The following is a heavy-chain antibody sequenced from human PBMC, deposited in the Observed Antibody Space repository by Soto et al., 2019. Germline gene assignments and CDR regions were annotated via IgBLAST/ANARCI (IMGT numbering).Heavy chain of an antibody. CDR1: GGSITGYS. Sequence: QVQLQESGPGLVKPSETLSLTCTVSGGSITGYSWSWIRQPPGKGLEWLGYVYDSGLTNYNPSLKSRVSMALNMAQYQYSLQLSSLSAADTAAYFCAAARSLYFYSDIYGWGKGTTVTFSS. J-gene: IGHJ6*03. CDR3: AAARSLYFYSDIYG. V-gene: IGHV4-59*08. D-gene: IGHD6-13*01. CDR2: VYDSGLT.